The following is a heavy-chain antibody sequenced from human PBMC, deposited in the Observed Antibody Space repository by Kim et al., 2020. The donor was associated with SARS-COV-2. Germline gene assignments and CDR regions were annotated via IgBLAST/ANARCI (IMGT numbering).Heavy chain of an antibody. D-gene: IGHD5-18*01. Sequence: SLKSRVTISVDTSKNQFSLKLSSVTAADTAVYYCARGSSYGNYYYYYMDVWGKGTTVTVSS. V-gene: IGHV4-34*13. CDR3: ARGSSYGNYYYYYMDV. J-gene: IGHJ6*03.